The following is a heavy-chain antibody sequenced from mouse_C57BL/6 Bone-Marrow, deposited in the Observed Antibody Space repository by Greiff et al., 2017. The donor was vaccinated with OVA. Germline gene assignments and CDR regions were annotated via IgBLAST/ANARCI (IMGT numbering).Heavy chain of an antibody. CDR3: ARDVTTVVGGFDY. V-gene: IGHV5-17*01. Sequence: EVHLVESGGGLVKPGGSLKLSCAASGFTFSDYGMHWVRQAPEKGLEWVAYISSGSSTIYYADTVKGRFTISRDNAKNTLFLQMTSLRSEDTAMYYCARDVTTVVGGFDYWGQGTTLTVSS. D-gene: IGHD1-1*01. CDR1: GFTFSDYG. J-gene: IGHJ2*01. CDR2: ISSGSSTI.